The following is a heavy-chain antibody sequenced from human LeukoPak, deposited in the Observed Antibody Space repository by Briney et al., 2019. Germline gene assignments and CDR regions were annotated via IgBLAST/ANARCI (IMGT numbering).Heavy chain of an antibody. CDR3: ARSIAVAGNNWFDP. V-gene: IGHV2-70*11. J-gene: IGHJ5*02. CDR1: GFSLSTSGMC. D-gene: IGHD6-19*01. CDR2: IDWDDDK. Sequence: ESGPTLMNPTQTLTLTCTFSGFSLSTSGMCVDWIRQPPGKALEWLARIDWDDDKYYSTSLKTRLTISKDTSKNQVVLTMTNMDPVDTATYYCARSIAVAGNNWFDPWGQGTLVTVSS.